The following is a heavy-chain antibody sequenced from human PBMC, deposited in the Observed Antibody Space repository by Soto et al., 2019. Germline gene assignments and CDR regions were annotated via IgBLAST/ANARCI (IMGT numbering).Heavy chain of an antibody. CDR3: ATYDVGTIIQDY. CDR1: GGSFSSHS. Sequence: LSLTCAIYGGSFSSHSKSWVRQPPGKGLEWIGEIHHDGSTNYNPSLKSRVTISGDTSKNQFSLELSSLTAADTAVYYCATYDVGTIIQDYWGQGTLVTVSS. J-gene: IGHJ4*02. V-gene: IGHV4-34*01. CDR2: IHHDGST. D-gene: IGHD2-21*02.